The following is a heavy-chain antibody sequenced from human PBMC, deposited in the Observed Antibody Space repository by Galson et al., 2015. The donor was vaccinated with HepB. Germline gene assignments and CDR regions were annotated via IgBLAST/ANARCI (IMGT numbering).Heavy chain of an antibody. D-gene: IGHD3-22*01. Sequence: SLRLSCAASGFTFSSYATSWVRQAPGKGLEWVSAISGSGGSTYYADSVKGRFTISRDNSKNTLYLQMDSLRAEDTAVYYCAKDPYITMIVVVTLWEGMDVWGQGTTVTVSS. CDR1: GFTFSSYA. V-gene: IGHV3-23*01. CDR2: ISGSGGST. J-gene: IGHJ6*02. CDR3: AKDPYITMIVVVTLWEGMDV.